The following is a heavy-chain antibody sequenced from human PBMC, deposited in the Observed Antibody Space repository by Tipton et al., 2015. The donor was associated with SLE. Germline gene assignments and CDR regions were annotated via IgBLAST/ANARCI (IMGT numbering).Heavy chain of an antibody. CDR1: GFTYSNFW. CDR2: IKEDGSEK. CDR3: AKGKDWGTLDS. V-gene: IGHV3-7*01. D-gene: IGHD3-16*01. Sequence: SLRLSCAASGFTYSNFWMSWVRQAPGKGLDWVASIKEDGSEKYYVDSVKGRFIISRDNAKNTLFLQMSGLRTDDTAVYFCAKGKDWGTLDSWGPGTLVTVSS. J-gene: IGHJ4*02.